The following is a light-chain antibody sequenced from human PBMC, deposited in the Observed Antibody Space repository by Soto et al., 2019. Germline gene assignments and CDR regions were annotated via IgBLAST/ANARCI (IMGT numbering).Light chain of an antibody. CDR3: HQYGDVPWT. CDR1: QSVTSNY. CDR2: GAS. J-gene: IGKJ1*01. Sequence: EVVLTQSPDTLSLSPGERATLSCRASQSVTSNYLAWYRQIPGRAPRLLIYGASSRATGIPDRFSGGGSGTDFTFTISGLELEDFAVYFCHQYGDVPWTFGQGTRVEIK. V-gene: IGKV3-20*01.